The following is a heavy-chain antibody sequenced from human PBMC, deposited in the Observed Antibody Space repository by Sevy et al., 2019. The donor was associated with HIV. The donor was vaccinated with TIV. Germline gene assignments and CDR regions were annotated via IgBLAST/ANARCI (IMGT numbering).Heavy chain of an antibody. CDR1: GFTFSSYG. Sequence: GGSLRLSCAASGFTFSSYGMHWVRQAPGTGLEWVAVIWYDGGSKYYADSVKGRFTISRDNSKNTLFLQMNSLRAEDTAVYYCARDKLLPVMVTMVRGALSYYFDYWGQGTLVTGSS. CDR2: IWYDGGSK. V-gene: IGHV3-33*01. J-gene: IGHJ4*02. CDR3: ARDKLLPVMVTMVRGALSYYFDY. D-gene: IGHD3-10*01.